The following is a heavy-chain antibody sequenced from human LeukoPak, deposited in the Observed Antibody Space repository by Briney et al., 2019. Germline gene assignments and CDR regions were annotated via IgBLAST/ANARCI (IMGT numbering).Heavy chain of an antibody. Sequence: PGGSLRLSCAASGFTFSSYSMNWVRQAPGKGLEWVSSISSSSSYIYYADSVKGRFTISRDNSKNTLYLQMNSLRAEDTAVYYCAREGKKWELLSNWFDPWGQGTLVTVSS. V-gene: IGHV3-21*01. J-gene: IGHJ5*02. CDR2: ISSSSSYI. CDR3: AREGKKWELLSNWFDP. CDR1: GFTFSSYS. D-gene: IGHD1-26*01.